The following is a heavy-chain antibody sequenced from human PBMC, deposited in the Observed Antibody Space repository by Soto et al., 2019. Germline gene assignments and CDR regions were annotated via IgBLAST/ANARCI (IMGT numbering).Heavy chain of an antibody. CDR1: GFTFSSYG. J-gene: IGHJ6*02. CDR3: ARDRGYGMDV. Sequence: QVQLVESGGGVVQPGRPLRLSCAASGFTFSSYGMHWVRQAPGKGLEWVAVIWYDGSNKYYADSVKGRFTISRDNSKNTLYLQMNNLRADDTPVYYCARDRGYGMDVWGQGTTDTVS. CDR2: IWYDGSNK. V-gene: IGHV3-33*01. D-gene: IGHD3-10*01.